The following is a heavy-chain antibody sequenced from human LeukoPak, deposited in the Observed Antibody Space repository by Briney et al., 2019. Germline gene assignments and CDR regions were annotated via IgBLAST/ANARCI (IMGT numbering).Heavy chain of an antibody. CDR3: ARGTAMAPYDY. CDR2: ISSGSDYI. D-gene: IGHD5-18*01. CDR1: GFTFSSYS. J-gene: IGHJ4*02. V-gene: IGHV3-21*01. Sequence: GGSLRLSCAASGFTFSSYSMNWVRQAPGKGLEWVSSISSGSDYILYADSVKGRFTISRDNTKNSLSLQTNSLRAEDTAVYYCARGTAMAPYDYWGQGTLVTVSS.